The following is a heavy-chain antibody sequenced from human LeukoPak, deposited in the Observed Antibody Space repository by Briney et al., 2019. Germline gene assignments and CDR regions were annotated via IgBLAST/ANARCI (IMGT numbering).Heavy chain of an antibody. D-gene: IGHD6-13*01. CDR1: GYTFTGYY. V-gene: IGHV1-2*02. J-gene: IGHJ4*02. CDR2: INPNSGGT. CDR3: AESGIAAAGSLDY. Sequence: ASVSVSCKASGYTFTGYYMHWVRQAPGQGLEWMGWINPNSGGTNYAQTFQGRVTMTRDTYISTAYMELSRLRSDDTAVYYCAESGIAAAGSLDYWGQGTLVTVSS.